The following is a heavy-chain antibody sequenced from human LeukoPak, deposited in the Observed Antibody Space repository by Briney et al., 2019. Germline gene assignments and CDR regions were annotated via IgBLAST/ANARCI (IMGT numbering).Heavy chain of an antibody. CDR3: ARDNYYDSSGYWHGGRSAKDAFDI. CDR1: GFTFISYS. J-gene: IGHJ3*02. Sequence: PGGSLRLSCAASGFTFISYSMNWVRQAPGKGLEWVSSISSSSSYIYYADSVKGRFTISRDNANNSLYLQMNSLRADDTAVYYCARDNYYDSSGYWHGGRSAKDAFDIWGQGTMVTVSS. V-gene: IGHV3-21*01. CDR2: ISSSSSYI. D-gene: IGHD3-22*01.